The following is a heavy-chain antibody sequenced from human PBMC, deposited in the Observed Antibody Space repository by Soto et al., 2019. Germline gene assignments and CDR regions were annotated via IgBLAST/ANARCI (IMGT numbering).Heavy chain of an antibody. CDR3: TRAELFPRSWFDP. D-gene: IGHD1-26*01. V-gene: IGHV4-34*01. CDR2: VNHSGEA. J-gene: IGHJ5*02. CDR1: GGSFRNYY. Sequence: SETLSLTCGVYGGSFRNYYWIWVRQPPWKGLEWIGEVNHSGEATYNPSLQSRITISLDTYNKQFSLKMTSVTAADTAMYFCTRAELFPRSWFDPGGQGTQV.